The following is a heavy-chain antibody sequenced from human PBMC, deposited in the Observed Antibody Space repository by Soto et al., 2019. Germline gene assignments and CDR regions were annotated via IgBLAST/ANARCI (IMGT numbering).Heavy chain of an antibody. J-gene: IGHJ4*02. CDR2: IYYSGST. D-gene: IGHD6-6*01. Sequence: SETLSLTCTVSGGSISSSSYYWGWIRQPPGKGLEWIGSIYYSGSTYYNPSLKSRVTISVDTSKNQFSLKLSSVTAADTAVYYCARGRGYSSSRVDYWGQGTLVTVSS. V-gene: IGHV4-39*01. CDR3: ARGRGYSSSRVDY. CDR1: GGSISSSSYY.